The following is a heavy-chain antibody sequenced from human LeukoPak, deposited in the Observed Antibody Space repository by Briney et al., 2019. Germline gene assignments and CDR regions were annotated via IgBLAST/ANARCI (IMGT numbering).Heavy chain of an antibody. CDR1: GFTFSSYA. CDR2: ISGSGGST. V-gene: IGHV3-23*01. J-gene: IGHJ3*02. Sequence: GGSLRLSCAASGFTFSSYAMSWVRQAPGKGPEWVSAISGSGGSTYYADSVKGRFTISRDNSKNTLYLQMNSLRAEDTAVYYCAKALFAGKAFDIWGQGTMVTVSS. D-gene: IGHD3-10*01. CDR3: AKALFAGKAFDI.